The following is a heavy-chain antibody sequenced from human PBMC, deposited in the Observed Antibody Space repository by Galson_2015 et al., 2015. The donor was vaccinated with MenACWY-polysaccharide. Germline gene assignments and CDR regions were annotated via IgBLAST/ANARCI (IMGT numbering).Heavy chain of an antibody. CDR3: ARNGLCSGGSCYMWFDP. Sequence: LSLTCTVSGGSISSSSYYWGWIRQPPGKGLEWIGSIYYSGSTYYNPSLKSRVTISVDTSKNQFSLKLSSVTAADTAVYYCARNGLCSGGSCYMWFDPWGQGTLVTVSS. V-gene: IGHV4-39*07. J-gene: IGHJ5*02. D-gene: IGHD2-15*01. CDR1: GGSISSSSYY. CDR2: IYYSGST.